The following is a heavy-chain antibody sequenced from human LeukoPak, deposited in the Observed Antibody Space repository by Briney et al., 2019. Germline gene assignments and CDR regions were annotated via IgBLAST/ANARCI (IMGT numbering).Heavy chain of an antibody. CDR2: INPRGGRT. Sequence: GASVKVSCKASGYTFTSYYMHWVRQAPGQGPEWMGVINPRGGRTTFAQKFQGRVTMTRDTSTSTVYMELSSLRSEDTAVYYCARDGVPTYYYDSRGYYSDYWGQGTLVTVSS. D-gene: IGHD3-22*01. CDR3: ARDGVPTYYYDSRGYYSDY. CDR1: GYTFTSYY. V-gene: IGHV1-46*01. J-gene: IGHJ4*02.